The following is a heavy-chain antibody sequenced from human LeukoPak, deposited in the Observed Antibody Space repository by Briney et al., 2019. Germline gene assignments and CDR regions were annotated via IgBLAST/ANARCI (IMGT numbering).Heavy chain of an antibody. J-gene: IGHJ6*02. CDR3: ARVVLRGQFYGMDV. CDR1: GYTFSDYY. V-gene: IGHV1-2*02. Sequence: RASVKVSCKASGYTFSDYYIHWVRQAPGQGLEWMGCINPNSGGTHYALTFQGRVTMTRDTSISTAYMELSSLRSDDTAVYYCARVVLRGQFYGMDVWGQGTTVTVSS. CDR2: INPNSGGT. D-gene: IGHD2-15*01.